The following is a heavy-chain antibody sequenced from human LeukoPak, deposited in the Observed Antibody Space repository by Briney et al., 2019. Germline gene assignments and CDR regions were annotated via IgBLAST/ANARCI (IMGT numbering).Heavy chain of an antibody. CDR1: GFSVNTDGVG. CDR2: IFWDGDK. D-gene: IGHD2-15*01. J-gene: IGHJ4*01. Sequence: SGPTLVKPTQTLTLTCSCSGFSVNTDGVGVGWICQPPGQALEWLALIFWDGDKRYNPSLKSRLTITKDTSENQVVLTMTNMDPVDTATYFCTHSLPRGRCSGGSSYYFACWGHGALVTVSS. CDR3: THSLPRGRCSGGSSYYFAC. V-gene: IGHV2-5*02.